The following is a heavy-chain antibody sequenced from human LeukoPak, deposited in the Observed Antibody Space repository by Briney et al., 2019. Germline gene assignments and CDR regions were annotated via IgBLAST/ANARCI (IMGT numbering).Heavy chain of an antibody. CDR1: VGTFSSYA. V-gene: IGHV1-69*13. Sequence: SVKVSCKASVGTFSSYAISWVRQAPGQGLEWMGGIIPIFGTANYAQKFQGRVTITADESTSTAYMELSSLRSGDTAVYYCAREYCSGGSCYGDDAFDIWGQGTMVTVSS. CDR3: AREYCSGGSCYGDDAFDI. CDR2: IIPIFGTA. J-gene: IGHJ3*02. D-gene: IGHD2-15*01.